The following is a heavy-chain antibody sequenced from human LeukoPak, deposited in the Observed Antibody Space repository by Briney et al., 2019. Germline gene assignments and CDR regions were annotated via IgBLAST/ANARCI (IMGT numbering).Heavy chain of an antibody. Sequence: GGPLRLSCAASRFTFSIYAMSWVRQAPGKGLEWVSTITGSGDATFYADSVKGRFTVSRDNSKDTLFLQMNSLRAEDTAIYYCAKDYLGQLVMFDIWGQGTMVTVSS. V-gene: IGHV3-23*01. D-gene: IGHD6-13*01. J-gene: IGHJ3*02. CDR1: RFTFSIYA. CDR2: ITGSGDAT. CDR3: AKDYLGQLVMFDI.